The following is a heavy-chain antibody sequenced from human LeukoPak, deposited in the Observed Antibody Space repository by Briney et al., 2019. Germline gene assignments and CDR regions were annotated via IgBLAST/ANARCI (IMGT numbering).Heavy chain of an antibody. Sequence: SETLSLTCTVSGGSISSYYWSWIRQPPGKGLEWIGYIYYSGSTNYNPSLKSRVTISVDTFKNQFSLKLSSVTAADTAVYYCARHPKYSSSWYSFDYWGQGTLVTVSS. CDR2: IYYSGST. J-gene: IGHJ4*02. V-gene: IGHV4-59*08. D-gene: IGHD6-13*01. CDR1: GGSISSYY. CDR3: ARHPKYSSSWYSFDY.